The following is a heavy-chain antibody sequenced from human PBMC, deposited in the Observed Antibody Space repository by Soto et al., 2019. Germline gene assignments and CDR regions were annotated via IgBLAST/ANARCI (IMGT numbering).Heavy chain of an antibody. D-gene: IGHD3-3*01. CDR2: ISAYNGNT. J-gene: IGHJ3*02. Sequence: ASLKVSCKASGYTFTSYGISWVRQAPGQGLEWMGWISAYNGNTNYAQKLQGRVTMTTDTSTSTACMELRSLRSDDTAVYYCARDLHYDFWSGYSGAFDIWGQGTMVTVSS. CDR1: GYTFTSYG. CDR3: ARDLHYDFWSGYSGAFDI. V-gene: IGHV1-18*01.